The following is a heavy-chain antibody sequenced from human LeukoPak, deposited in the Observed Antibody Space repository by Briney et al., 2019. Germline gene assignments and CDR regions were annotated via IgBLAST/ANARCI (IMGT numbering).Heavy chain of an antibody. CDR2: ISAYNGDT. V-gene: IGHV1-18*01. CDR3: ARHGETVLRFLEWALSREEPTPEFDY. J-gene: IGHJ4*02. CDR1: GYTFTSYD. Sequence: ASVKVSCKASGYTFTSYDINWVRQAPGQGPEWMGWISAYNGDTNYAQNFQGRVTMTRDTSTSTVYMELRSLRSDDTAVYYCARHGETVLRFLEWALSREEPTPEFDYWGQGTLVTVSS. D-gene: IGHD3-3*01.